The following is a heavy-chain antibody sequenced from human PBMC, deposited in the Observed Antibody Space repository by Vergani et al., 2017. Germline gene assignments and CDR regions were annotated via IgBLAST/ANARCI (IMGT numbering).Heavy chain of an antibody. CDR2: IWYDGSNK. J-gene: IGHJ4*02. CDR1: GFTFSSYG. CDR3: ARAVGGYGDYVDY. D-gene: IGHD5-12*01. Sequence: QVQLVESGGGVVQPGRSLRLSCAASGFTFSSYGMHWVRQAPGKGLEWVAVIWYDGSNKYYADSVKGRFTISRDNSKNTLYLQMNSLRAEDTAVYYCARAVGGYGDYVDYWGQGTLVTVSS. V-gene: IGHV3-33*01.